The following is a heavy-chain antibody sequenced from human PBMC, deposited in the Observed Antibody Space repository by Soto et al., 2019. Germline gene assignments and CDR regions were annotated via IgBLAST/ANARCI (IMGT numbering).Heavy chain of an antibody. D-gene: IGHD2-2*02. CDR3: AREGRGKKAGYNGLVSLGY. J-gene: IGHJ4*02. CDR2: IIPIFNST. V-gene: IGHV1-69*06. Sequence: SVKVSCKVSGSRFSNYVISCVRQAPGHGLEWLGRIIPIFNSTKYAQSFQGRVTITADKSTSTASLELSSLRSDDTAVYYCAREGRGKKAGYNGLVSLGYWGQGTLVTVSS. CDR1: GSRFSNYV.